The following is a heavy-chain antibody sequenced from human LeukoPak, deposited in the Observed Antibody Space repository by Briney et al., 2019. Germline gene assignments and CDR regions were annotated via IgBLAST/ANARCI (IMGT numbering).Heavy chain of an antibody. V-gene: IGHV3-30*02. J-gene: IGHJ4*02. Sequence: GGSLRLSCAASGFTFSSYAMHWVRQAPGKGLEWVAFIRYDGSNKYYADSVKGRFTISRDNSKNTLYLRINSLRADDTAVYYCAKSYKVIVEGYKSGYYFDHWGQGTLVTVSS. D-gene: IGHD3-22*01. CDR3: AKSYKVIVEGYKSGYYFDH. CDR2: IRYDGSNK. CDR1: GFTFSSYA.